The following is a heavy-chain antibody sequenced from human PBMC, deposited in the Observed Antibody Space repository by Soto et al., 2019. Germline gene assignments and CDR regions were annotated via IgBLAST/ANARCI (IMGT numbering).Heavy chain of an antibody. CDR3: ARTVYYYDSRGYYSY. Sequence: GGSLRLSCAASGFTFSSYSMSWVRQAPGKGLEWVSRISGSGGSTYYADSVKGRFTISRDNSKNTLYLQMNSLRAEDTAVYYCARTVYYYDSRGYYSYWGQGTLVTVSS. J-gene: IGHJ4*02. CDR2: ISGSGGST. V-gene: IGHV3-23*01. D-gene: IGHD3-22*01. CDR1: GFTFSSYS.